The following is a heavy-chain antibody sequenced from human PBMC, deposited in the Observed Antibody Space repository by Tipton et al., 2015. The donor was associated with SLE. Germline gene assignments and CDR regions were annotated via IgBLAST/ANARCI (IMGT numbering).Heavy chain of an antibody. CDR2: ISDSGSSI. D-gene: IGHD3-3*01. Sequence: SLRLSCEASGFTFSDYTMNWVRQVPGKGLEWLSYISDSGSSIYYADSVKGRFTTSRNNAKDSLYLQMHYLRADDSAVYYCARGSRHYAFWSGLWDYWGLGTLVVVSS. V-gene: IGHV3-48*01. CDR1: GFTFSDYT. CDR3: ARGSRHYAFWSGLWDY. J-gene: IGHJ4*02.